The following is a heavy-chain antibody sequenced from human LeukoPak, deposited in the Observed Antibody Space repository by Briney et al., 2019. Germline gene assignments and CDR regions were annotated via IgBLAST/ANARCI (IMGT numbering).Heavy chain of an antibody. Sequence: PSETLSLTCTVSGGSISSNYWSCIRQPAGEGLEWIGRIYTSGSTNYNPSLKSRVTMSVDTSKNQFSLKLSSVTAADTAVYYCARVRPRVWFGELLGLSWFDPWGQGTLVTVSS. CDR1: GGSISSNY. CDR3: ARVRPRVWFGELLGLSWFDP. J-gene: IGHJ5*02. CDR2: IYTSGST. D-gene: IGHD3-10*01. V-gene: IGHV4-4*07.